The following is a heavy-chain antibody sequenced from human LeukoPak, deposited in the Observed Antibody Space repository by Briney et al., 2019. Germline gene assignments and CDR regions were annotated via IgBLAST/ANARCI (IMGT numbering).Heavy chain of an antibody. V-gene: IGHV4-59*08. D-gene: IGHD5-18*01. J-gene: IGHJ3*02. CDR3: ARQPAATAAFDI. Sequence: ASETLSLTCTVSGGSISSYYWSWIRQPPGKGLEWIEYVHNNGETKHNPSPKSRDTISVDPPNNQISLRLSSVTAADTAMYYCARQPAATAAFDIWGLGTMVTVSS. CDR2: VHNNGET. CDR1: GGSISSYY.